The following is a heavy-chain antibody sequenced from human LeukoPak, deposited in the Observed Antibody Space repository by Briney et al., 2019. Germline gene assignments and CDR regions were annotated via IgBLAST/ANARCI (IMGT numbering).Heavy chain of an antibody. CDR3: ARDRRYYEFFEY. D-gene: IGHD3/OR15-3a*01. J-gene: IGHJ4*02. Sequence: GGSLRLSCAASGFTLSDYSMNWVRQAPGKGLEWVSSISSSSNYIYYADSVKGRFTISRDNAKSSLYLQMNSLRVEDTAVYYCARDRRYYEFFEYWGQGTLVTVSS. V-gene: IGHV3-21*01. CDR1: GFTLSDYS. CDR2: ISSSSNYI.